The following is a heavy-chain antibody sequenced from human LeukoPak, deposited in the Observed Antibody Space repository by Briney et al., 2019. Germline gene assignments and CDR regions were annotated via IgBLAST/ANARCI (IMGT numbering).Heavy chain of an antibody. CDR1: GFTFSSYA. CDR2: ISGSGGST. J-gene: IGHJ4*02. V-gene: IGHV3-23*01. CDR3: AKDHETYYYDSSGYYY. D-gene: IGHD3-22*01. Sequence: GGSLRLSCAASGFTFSSYAMSWVRQAPGKGLEWVSAISGSGGSTYYADSVKGRFTISRDNSENTLYLQMNSLRAEDTAVYYCAKDHETYYYDSSGYYYWGQGTLVTVSS.